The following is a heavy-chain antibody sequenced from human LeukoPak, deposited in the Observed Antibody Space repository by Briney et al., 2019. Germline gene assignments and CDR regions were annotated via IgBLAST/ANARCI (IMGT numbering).Heavy chain of an antibody. D-gene: IGHD1-1*01. J-gene: IGHJ5*02. CDR1: GLNFHDYA. CDR2: ISWNSGSI. V-gene: IGHV3-9*01. CDR3: AKGGYDRAAWFDP. Sequence: PGRSLRLSCAASGLNFHDYAMHWIRQAPGKGLEWVSGISWNSGSIGYADSVRGRFTISRDNAKNSLYLQMNSLRDEDTALYYCAKGGYDRAAWFDPWGQGTLVTVSS.